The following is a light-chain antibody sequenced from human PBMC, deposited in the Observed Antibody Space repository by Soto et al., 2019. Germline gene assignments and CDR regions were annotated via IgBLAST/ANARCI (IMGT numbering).Light chain of an antibody. CDR3: SSYTISSTVG. Sequence: QSALTQPASVSGSPGQSITISCTGTSNDIGTSNFVSWYQHHPGKAPKLMIYDVSNRPSGVSDRFSGSKSGNTASLTISGLQAEDEADYYCSSYTISSTVGFGGGTKRTV. V-gene: IGLV2-14*03. J-gene: IGLJ2*01. CDR2: DVS. CDR1: SNDIGTSNF.